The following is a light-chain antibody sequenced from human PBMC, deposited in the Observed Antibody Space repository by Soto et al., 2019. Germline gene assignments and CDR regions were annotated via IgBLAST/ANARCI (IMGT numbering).Light chain of an antibody. CDR2: DAS. CDR3: QRDYAFSHT. J-gene: IGKJ1*01. Sequence: DIQLTQSPSTLSASVGDRVSITCRASQSLNNWMAWFQQKPGKAPKLLIYDASTLQTGVPSRFSGSGSGTEFTLPICSLQPDDFATYYCQRDYAFSHTCGQGTRVDIK. CDR1: QSLNNW. V-gene: IGKV1-5*01.